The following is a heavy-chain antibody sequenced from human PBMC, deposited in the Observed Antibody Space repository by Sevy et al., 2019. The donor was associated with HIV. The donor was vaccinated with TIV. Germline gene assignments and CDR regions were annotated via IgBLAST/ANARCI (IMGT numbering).Heavy chain of an antibody. CDR1: GFTFTRYW. CDR3: ARDVAAGDF. Sequence: GGSLRLSCAASGFTFTRYWMSWVRQAPGKGLEWVANINEDGSEKYYVDSVKGRFTISRDNARKSLHLQMNSLRAEDTAIYYCARDVAAGDFWCQGTLVTVSS. D-gene: IGHD2-21*01. V-gene: IGHV3-7*01. J-gene: IGHJ4*02. CDR2: INEDGSEK.